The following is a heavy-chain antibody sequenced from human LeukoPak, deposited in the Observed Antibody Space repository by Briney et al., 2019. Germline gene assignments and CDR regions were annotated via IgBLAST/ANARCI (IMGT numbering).Heavy chain of an antibody. D-gene: IGHD3-3*01. CDR2: IYYSGST. V-gene: IGHV4-39*07. Sequence: SETLSLTCTVSGDSISSSSYYWGWIRQPPGKGLEWIGSIYYSGSTYYNPSLKSRVTISVDTSKNQFSLKLSSVTAADTAVYYCARSWHDFWSGYSLYFDYWGQGTLVTVSS. J-gene: IGHJ4*02. CDR3: ARSWHDFWSGYSLYFDY. CDR1: GDSISSSSYY.